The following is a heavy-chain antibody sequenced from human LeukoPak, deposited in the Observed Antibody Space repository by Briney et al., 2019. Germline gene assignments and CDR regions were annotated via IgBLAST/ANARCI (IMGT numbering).Heavy chain of an antibody. J-gene: IGHJ4*02. CDR3: ARDPRTMVRGVPAALRY. CDR2: IIPIFGTA. D-gene: IGHD3-10*01. Sequence: SVRDSCKASRGTLSSYAISWVRQAPGQGLEWMGGIIPIFGTANYAQKFQGRVTITADESTSTAYMELSSLRSEDTAVYYCARDPRTMVRGVPAALRYWGQGTLVTVSS. CDR1: RGTLSSYA. V-gene: IGHV1-69*13.